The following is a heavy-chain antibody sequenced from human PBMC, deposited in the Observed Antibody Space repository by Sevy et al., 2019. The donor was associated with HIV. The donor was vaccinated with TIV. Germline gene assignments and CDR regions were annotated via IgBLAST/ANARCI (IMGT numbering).Heavy chain of an antibody. CDR2: IYYSGST. V-gene: IGHV4-59*08. CDR3: ASSPLRIAAAGTDYYYYYYMDV. CDR1: GGSISSYY. Sequence: SETLSLTCTVSGGSISSYYWSRIRQPPGKGLEWIGYIYYSGSTNYNPSLKSRVTISVDTSKNQFSLKLSSVTAADTAVYYCASSPLRIAAAGTDYYYYYYMDVWGKGTTVTVSS. J-gene: IGHJ6*03. D-gene: IGHD6-13*01.